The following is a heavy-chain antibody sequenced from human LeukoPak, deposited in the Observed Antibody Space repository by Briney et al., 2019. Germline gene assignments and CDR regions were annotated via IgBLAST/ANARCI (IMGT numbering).Heavy chain of an antibody. J-gene: IGHJ4*02. D-gene: IGHD5-18*01. Sequence: GGSLTLSCAVSRFTLSSYAMRWVRHPPGRGMEWVSGVSGSGGSTYYADSVEGRLTIPRDHSTNTLYLQMNSLRAEDTAVYYCAKDLYSFGPFDYWGQGTLVTVSS. CDR2: VSGSGGST. V-gene: IGHV3-23*01. CDR3: AKDLYSFGPFDY. CDR1: RFTLSSYA.